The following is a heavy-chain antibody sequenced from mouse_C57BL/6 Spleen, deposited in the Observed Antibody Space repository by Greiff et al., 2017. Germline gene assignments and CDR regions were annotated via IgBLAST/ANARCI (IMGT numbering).Heavy chain of an antibody. CDR1: GFTFSNYW. V-gene: IGHV6-3*01. CDR3: TEITGWFAY. J-gene: IGHJ3*01. Sequence: EVKVVESGGGLVQPGGSMKLSCVASGFTFSNYWMNWVRQSPEKGLEWVAQIRLKSDNYATHYAESVKGRFTISRDDSKSSVYLQMNNLRAEDTGIYYCTEITGWFAYWGQGTLVTVSA. D-gene: IGHD1-1*01. CDR2: IRLKSDNYAT.